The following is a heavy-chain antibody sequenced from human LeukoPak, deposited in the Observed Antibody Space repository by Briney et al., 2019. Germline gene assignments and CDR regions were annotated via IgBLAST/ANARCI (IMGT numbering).Heavy chain of an antibody. CDR3: AKDGGGYSSSTAVFDY. J-gene: IGHJ4*02. CDR1: GFTFSSYG. CDR2: ISYDGSNK. D-gene: IGHD6-13*01. V-gene: IGHV3-30*18. Sequence: GGSLRLSCAASGFTFSSYGMHWVRQAPGKGLEWVAVISYDGSNKYYAGSVKGRFTISRDNSKNTLYLQMNSLRAEDTAVYYCAKDGGGYSSSTAVFDYWGQGTLVTVSS.